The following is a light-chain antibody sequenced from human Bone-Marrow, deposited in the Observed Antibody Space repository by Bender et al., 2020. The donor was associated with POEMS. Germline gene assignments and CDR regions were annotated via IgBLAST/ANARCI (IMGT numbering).Light chain of an antibody. Sequence: QSVLTQPPSASGTPGQRVTISCSGGSSNIGAHAVNWYQHLPGPAPPLLIYSSHRRPSEVPDRFSGSRSCTSASLASSGLQSEDEADYYCAVWDDSLNGWVVGGGTKLTVL. CDR1: SSNIGAHA. CDR2: SSH. J-gene: IGLJ3*02. CDR3: AVWDDSLNGWV. V-gene: IGLV1-44*01.